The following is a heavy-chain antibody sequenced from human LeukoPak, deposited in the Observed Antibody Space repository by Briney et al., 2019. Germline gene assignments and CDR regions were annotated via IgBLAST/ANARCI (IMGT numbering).Heavy chain of an antibody. CDR3: AKAYYYGSGSYYVAFDC. CDR1: GFTFSNYA. V-gene: IGHV3-23*01. Sequence: GGSLRLSCAASGFTFSNYAMTWVHQAPGEGLEWVSSLSGRGDNTFYADSVKGRFTISRDNSENTLHLQMNSLRAEDTAVYYCAKAYYYGSGSYYVAFDCWGQGTLVTVSS. D-gene: IGHD3-10*01. J-gene: IGHJ4*02. CDR2: LSGRGDNT.